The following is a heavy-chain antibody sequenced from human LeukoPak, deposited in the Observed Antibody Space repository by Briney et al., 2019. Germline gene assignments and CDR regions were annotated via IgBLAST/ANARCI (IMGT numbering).Heavy chain of an antibody. J-gene: IGHJ4*02. Sequence: GGSLRLSCAASGFTFSNYWMSWVGRAPGKGLEWVANIKRDGSETYYVDSVRGRFTISRDNAKKSLYLQMNSLRAEDTAVYYCARDFWGAYRVDYFDYWGRGPRILVSS. CDR3: ARDFWGAYRVDYFDY. CDR1: GFTFSNYW. V-gene: IGHV3-7*01. D-gene: IGHD3-3*01. CDR2: IKRDGSET.